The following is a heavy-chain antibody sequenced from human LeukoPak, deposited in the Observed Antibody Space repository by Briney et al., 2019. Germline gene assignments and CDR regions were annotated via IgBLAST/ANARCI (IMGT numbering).Heavy chain of an antibody. V-gene: IGHV1-2*02. Sequence: GASVKVSCKASGYTFTGYYMHWVRQAPGQGLEWMGWINPNSGGTNYAQKFQGRVTMTRDTSISTAYMELSRLRSDDTAVYYCAREKGSSGSNWSDPWGQGTLVTVSS. D-gene: IGHD3-22*01. CDR3: AREKGSSGSNWSDP. CDR1: GYTFTGYY. CDR2: INPNSGGT. J-gene: IGHJ5*02.